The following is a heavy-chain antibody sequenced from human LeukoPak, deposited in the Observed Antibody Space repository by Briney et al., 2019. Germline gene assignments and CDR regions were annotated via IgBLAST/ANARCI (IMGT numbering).Heavy chain of an antibody. J-gene: IGHJ4*02. CDR1: GGSISSYY. CDR3: ARHTTVVPPHYFDY. Sequence: SETLSLTCTVSGGSISSYYWSWIRQPPGKGLEWIGYIYYSGSTNYNPSLKSRVTISLDTSKTQISLKLSSVTAAHTAVYYCARHTTVVPPHYFDYWGQGTLVTVSS. D-gene: IGHD4-23*01. CDR2: IYYSGST. V-gene: IGHV4-59*08.